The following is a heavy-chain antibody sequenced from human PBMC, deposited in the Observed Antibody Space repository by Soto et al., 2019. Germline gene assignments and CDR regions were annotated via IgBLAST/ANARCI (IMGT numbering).Heavy chain of an antibody. V-gene: IGHV1-2*02. CDR2: INPDSGGT. CDR1: GYTFTAYY. J-gene: IGHJ4*02. Sequence: QVQLVQSGAEVKKPGASVKVSCKTSGYTFTAYYVHWVRQVPGQGLGWMGWINPDSGGTNYAQKFQGSVTMTSDTSITTAYIELTRLQSDDTAVYYCARDRANDYWGQGTLVTVSS. CDR3: ARDRANDY.